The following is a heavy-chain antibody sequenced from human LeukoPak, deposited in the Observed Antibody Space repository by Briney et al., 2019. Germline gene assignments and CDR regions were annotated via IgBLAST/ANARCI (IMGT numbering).Heavy chain of an antibody. D-gene: IGHD3-10*01. J-gene: IGHJ4*02. CDR3: ARGSSPGYYFDY. V-gene: IGHV1-69*05. CDR2: IIPIFGTA. Sequence: SVKVSCKASGYTSTSYGISWVRQAPGQGLEWMGGIIPIFGTANYAQKFQGRVTITTDESTSTAYMELSSLRSEDTAVYYCARGSSPGYYFDYWGQGTLVTVSS. CDR1: GYTSTSYG.